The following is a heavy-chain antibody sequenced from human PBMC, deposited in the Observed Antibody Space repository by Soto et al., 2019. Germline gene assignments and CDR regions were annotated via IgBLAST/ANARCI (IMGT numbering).Heavy chain of an antibody. Sequence: SETLSLTCIVSSGSISSSLNHWGWIRQPPGKGLEWIGNINYSGSTYYNPSLQSRLTISVDTSNNQFSLKLSSVTAADTAVYYCARANGRVDYWGQGTLVTAPQ. D-gene: IGHD2-8*01. CDR2: INYSGST. J-gene: IGHJ4*02. CDR1: SGSISSSLNH. V-gene: IGHV4-39*07. CDR3: ARANGRVDY.